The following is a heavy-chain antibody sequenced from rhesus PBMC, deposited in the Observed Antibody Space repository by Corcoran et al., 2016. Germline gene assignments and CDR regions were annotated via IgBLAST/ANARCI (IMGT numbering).Heavy chain of an antibody. CDR2: IDGNIAGT. D-gene: IGHD3-34*01. CDR3: ARGWGDYFDY. V-gene: IGHV4-81*01. CDR1: GGSLSGYP. J-gene: IGHJ4*01. Sequence: QVQLQESGPGLVKPSETLSLTCAVSGGSLSGYPWSWIRQPPGQGLEWIGNIDGNIAGTNYNPSLKSRVTISKDTSKNQFSLKLSSVTAADTAVYYCARGWGDYFDYWGQGVLVTVSS.